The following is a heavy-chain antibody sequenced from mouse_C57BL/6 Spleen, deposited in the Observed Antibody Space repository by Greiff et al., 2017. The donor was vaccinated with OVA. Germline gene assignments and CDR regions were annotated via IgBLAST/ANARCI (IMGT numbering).Heavy chain of an antibody. CDR1: GYTFTSYW. Sequence: QVQLQQPGAELVKPGASVKMSCKASGYTFTSYWITWVKQRPGQGLEWIGDIYPGSGSTNYNEKFKSKATLTVDTSSSTAYMQLSSLTSEDSAVYYCARGITTVVDYYFDYWGQGTTLTVSS. CDR3: ARGITTVVDYYFDY. D-gene: IGHD1-1*01. J-gene: IGHJ2*01. V-gene: IGHV1-55*01. CDR2: IYPGSGST.